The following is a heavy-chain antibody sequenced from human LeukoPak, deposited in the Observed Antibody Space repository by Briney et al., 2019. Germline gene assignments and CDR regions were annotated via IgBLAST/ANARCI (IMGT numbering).Heavy chain of an antibody. CDR3: ARGEWRTGYFQH. CDR2: INHSGST. J-gene: IGHJ1*01. CDR1: GGSFSGYY. D-gene: IGHD2-8*01. Sequence: PSETLSLTCAVYGGSFSGYYWSWVRQPPGKGVERIVEINHSGSTNYTPSLKSRVTISVDTSKNQFSLKLSSVTAADPAVYYCARGEWRTGYFQHWGQGTLVTVSS. V-gene: IGHV4-34*01.